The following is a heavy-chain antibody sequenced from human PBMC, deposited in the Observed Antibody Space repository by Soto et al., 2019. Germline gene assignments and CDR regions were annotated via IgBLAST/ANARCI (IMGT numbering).Heavy chain of an antibody. CDR2: IIPILGIA. J-gene: IGHJ6*03. CDR3: ARDDITIFGVAPPGSCYMDV. V-gene: IGHV1-69*04. CDR1: GGTFSGYT. Sequence: GASVKVSCKASGGTFSGYTISWVRQAPGQGREWMGRIIPILGIANYAQKFQGRVTITADKSTSTAYMELSSLRSEDTAVYYCARDDITIFGVAPPGSCYMDVWGKGTTVTVSS. D-gene: IGHD3-3*01.